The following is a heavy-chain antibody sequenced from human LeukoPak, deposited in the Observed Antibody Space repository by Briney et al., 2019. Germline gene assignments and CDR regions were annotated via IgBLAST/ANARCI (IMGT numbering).Heavy chain of an antibody. CDR3: ATIGHDLYQTFDF. CDR1: GFTFSSYW. D-gene: IGHD2-2*01. V-gene: IGHV3-23*01. J-gene: IGHJ4*01. Sequence: GGSLRLSCAASGFTFSSYWMSWVRQAPGKGLEWVSVISGSGGSTYYADSVKGRFTISRDNAKSSIYLQMNSLRADDTAIYYCATIGHDLYQTFDFWGYGNLITVSS. CDR2: ISGSGGST.